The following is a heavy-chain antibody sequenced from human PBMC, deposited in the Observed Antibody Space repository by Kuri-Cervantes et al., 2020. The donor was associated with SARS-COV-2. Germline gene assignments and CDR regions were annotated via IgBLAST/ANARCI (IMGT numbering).Heavy chain of an antibody. Sequence: GGSLRLSCKGSGYTFTSYYMHWVRQAPGQGLEWMGIINPSGGSTSYAQKFQGRVTMTRDTSTSTVYMELSSLRSEDTAVYYCAVSEGYSRVRLFDYWGQGTLVTVSS. D-gene: IGHD6-13*01. J-gene: IGHJ4*02. CDR1: GYTFTSYY. V-gene: IGHV1-46*01. CDR2: INPSGGST. CDR3: AVSEGYSRVRLFDY.